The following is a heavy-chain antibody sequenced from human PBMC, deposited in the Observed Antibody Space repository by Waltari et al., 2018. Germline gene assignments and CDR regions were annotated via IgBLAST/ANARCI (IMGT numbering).Heavy chain of an antibody. D-gene: IGHD6-13*01. CDR3: ARGGPGIAAAGPFDY. CDR2: INHSGST. J-gene: IGHJ4*02. CDR1: GGSFSGYY. Sequence: QVQLQQWGAGLLKPSETLSLTCAVYGGSFSGYYCSWIRQPPGKGLEWIGEINHSGSTNYNPSLKSRVTISVDTSKNQFSLKLSSVTAADTAVYYCARGGPGIAAAGPFDYWGQGTLVTVSS. V-gene: IGHV4-34*01.